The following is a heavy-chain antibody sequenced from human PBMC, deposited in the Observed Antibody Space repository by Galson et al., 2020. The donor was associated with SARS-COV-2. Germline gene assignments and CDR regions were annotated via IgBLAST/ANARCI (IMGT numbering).Heavy chain of an antibody. D-gene: IGHD6-13*01. V-gene: IGHV3-49*03. Sequence: GGSLRLSCTASGFTFGDYAMSWFRQAPGKGLEWVGFIRSKAYGGTTEYAASVKGRFTISRDDSKSIAYLQMNSLKTEDTAVYYCTRDVGSLLLGGIAAAGIYGMDVWGQGTTVTVSS. CDR3: TRDVGSLLLGGIAAAGIYGMDV. CDR1: GFTFGDYA. J-gene: IGHJ6*02. CDR2: IRSKAYGGTT.